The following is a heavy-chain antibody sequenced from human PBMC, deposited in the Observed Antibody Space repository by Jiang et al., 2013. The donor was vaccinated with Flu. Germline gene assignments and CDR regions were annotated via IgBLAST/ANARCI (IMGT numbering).Heavy chain of an antibody. V-gene: IGHV5-51*01. CDR3: ARRWDSAEYFQD. D-gene: IGHD1-26*01. J-gene: IGHJ1*01. CDR2: IYPGDSDT. CDR1: GYSFTSYW. Sequence: SCKGSGYSFTSYWIGWVRQMPGKGLEWMGVIYPGDSDTRYSPSFQGQVTISADKFISTAYLQWSSLKASDTAMYYCARRWDSAEYFQDWGQGTLVTVST.